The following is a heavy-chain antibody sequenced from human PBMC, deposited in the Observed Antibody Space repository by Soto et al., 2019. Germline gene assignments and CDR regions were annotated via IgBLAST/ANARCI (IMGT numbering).Heavy chain of an antibody. CDR1: GYTFTSYG. J-gene: IGHJ6*02. D-gene: IGHD3-3*01. CDR3: ARGESITIFGVVHYYYGMDV. Sequence: ASVKVSCKASGYTFTSYGISWVRQAPGQGLEWMGWINPNSGGTNYAQKFQGWVTMTRDTSISTAYMELSRLRSDDTAVYYCARGESITIFGVVHYYYGMDVWGQGTTVTVSS. CDR2: INPNSGGT. V-gene: IGHV1-2*04.